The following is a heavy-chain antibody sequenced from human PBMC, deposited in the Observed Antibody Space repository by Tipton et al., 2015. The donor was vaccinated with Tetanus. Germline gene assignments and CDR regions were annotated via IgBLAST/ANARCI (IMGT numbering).Heavy chain of an antibody. J-gene: IGHJ4*02. CDR2: IKHDGSEK. CDR3: ARWLEGSIAELDY. D-gene: IGHD1-26*01. CDR1: GFTFNYYW. Sequence: SLRLSCAASGFTFNYYWMSWVRQALGKGLEWVANIKHDGSEKYYVDSMRGRFTISRDNAKNSLYLQMSSLRAEDTAVYYCARWLEGSIAELDYWGQGTLVAVSS. V-gene: IGHV3-7*03.